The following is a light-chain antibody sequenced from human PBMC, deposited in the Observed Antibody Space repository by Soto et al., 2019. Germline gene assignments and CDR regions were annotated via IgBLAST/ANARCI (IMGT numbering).Light chain of an antibody. CDR1: QSVSSNY. J-gene: IGKJ1*01. CDR3: QQYGSSPT. V-gene: IGKV3-20*01. Sequence: ETVLTQSPGTLSLSPGERATLSCRSSQSVSSNYLAWYQQKPGQAPRLLIYDESSRATGIPDRFSGSGSGTDFTLTISRLEPEDFAMYYCQQYGSSPTFGQGTKVDIK. CDR2: DES.